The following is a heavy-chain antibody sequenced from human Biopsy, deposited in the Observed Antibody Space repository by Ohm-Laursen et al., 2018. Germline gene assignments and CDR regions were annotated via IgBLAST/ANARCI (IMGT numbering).Heavy chain of an antibody. J-gene: IGHJ5*02. D-gene: IGHD1-7*01. CDR3: GRAVRNQLLTDP. CDR2: LNPVSGNS. CDR1: GYTFTSYD. Sequence: ASVKVSCKASGYTFTSYDITWVRQASGQGPEWIGWLNPVSGNSNFGQKFRGRVTVTSDTSISTACMELSGLTSDDTATYYCGRAVRNQLLTDPWGQGTLATVTS. V-gene: IGHV1-8*01.